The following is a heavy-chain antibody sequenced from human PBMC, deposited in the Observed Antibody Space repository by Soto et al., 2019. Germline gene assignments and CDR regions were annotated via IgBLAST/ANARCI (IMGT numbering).Heavy chain of an antibody. CDR2: IYSSGNA. CDR1: GGSVSSSGYT. Sequence: SETLSLTCTVSGGSVSSSGYTWCWIRQPPGQGLEWIGTIYSSGNAFYSPSLKSRVTISADTSKNQFSLNLRYVTAADTAIYYCARTKLGLAVDYWGQGTLVTVSS. V-gene: IGHV4-39*01. D-gene: IGHD6-19*01. J-gene: IGHJ4*02. CDR3: ARTKLGLAVDY.